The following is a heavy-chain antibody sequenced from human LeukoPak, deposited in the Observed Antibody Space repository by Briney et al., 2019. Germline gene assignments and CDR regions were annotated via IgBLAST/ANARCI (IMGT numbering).Heavy chain of an antibody. V-gene: IGHV3-30*18. Sequence: GGSLRLSCAASGFTVSSNYMSWVRQAPGKGLEWVAVISYDGSNKYYADSVKGRFTISRDNSKNTLYLQMNSLRAEDTAVYYCAKGTLRFLEWLLCGMDVWGQGTTVTVSS. D-gene: IGHD3-3*01. CDR1: GFTVSSNY. CDR2: ISYDGSNK. J-gene: IGHJ6*02. CDR3: AKGTLRFLEWLLCGMDV.